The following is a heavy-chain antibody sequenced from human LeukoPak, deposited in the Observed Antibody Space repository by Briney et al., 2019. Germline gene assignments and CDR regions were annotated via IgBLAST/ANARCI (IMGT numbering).Heavy chain of an antibody. D-gene: IGHD1-14*01. CDR3: ARGRKDWYVDL. CDR1: GFTFSDYY. Sequence: PGGSLRLSCAASGFTFSDYYMTWIRQAPGRGLEWISYINGSSSDTKYADSVKGRFTISRDNAKNTLYLQMNSLRAEDTAVHYCARGRKDWYVDLWGRGTLVTVSS. V-gene: IGHV3-11*06. J-gene: IGHJ2*01. CDR2: INGSSSDT.